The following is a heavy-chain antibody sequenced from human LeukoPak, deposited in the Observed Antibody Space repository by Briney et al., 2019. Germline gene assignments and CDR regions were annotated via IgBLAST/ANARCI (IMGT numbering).Heavy chain of an antibody. CDR2: ISPIFGTA. CDR1: GGTFSSYA. V-gene: IGHV1-69*01. CDR3: ARDLAGLEQWLGYAFDI. Sequence: SVKVSCKASGGTFSSYAISWVRQAPGQGLEWMGGISPIFGTANYAQKFQGRVTITADESTSTAYMELSSLRSEDTAVYYCARDLAGLEQWLGYAFDIWGQGTMVTVSS. J-gene: IGHJ3*02. D-gene: IGHD6-19*01.